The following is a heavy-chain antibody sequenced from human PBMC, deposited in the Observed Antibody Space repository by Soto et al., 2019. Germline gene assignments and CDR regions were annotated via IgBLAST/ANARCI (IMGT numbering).Heavy chain of an antibody. J-gene: IGHJ5*02. Sequence: SETLSVTWTVSGGSISSGGYSWSWLRQPPGKGLEWIGYIYHGSTYYNPSLKSRVTISVDRSKNQFSLKLSSVTAADTAVYYCARITYCGGDCYRGFDPWGQGTLVTVSS. CDR3: ARITYCGGDCYRGFDP. CDR1: GGSISSGGYS. D-gene: IGHD2-21*02. V-gene: IGHV4-30-2*01. CDR2: IYHGST.